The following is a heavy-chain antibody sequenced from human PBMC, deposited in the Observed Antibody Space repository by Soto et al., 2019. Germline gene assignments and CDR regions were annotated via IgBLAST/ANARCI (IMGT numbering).Heavy chain of an antibody. V-gene: IGHV3-15*01. CDR2: IKSKTDGGTT. CDR3: TTPNYYYYYGMDV. Sequence: LRLSCAASGFTFSNAWMSWVRQAPGKGLEWVGRIKSKTDGGTTDYAAPVKGRFTISRDDSKNTLYLQMNSLKTEDTAVYYCTTPNYYYYYGMDVWGQGTTVTVSS. CDR1: GFTFSNAW. J-gene: IGHJ6*02.